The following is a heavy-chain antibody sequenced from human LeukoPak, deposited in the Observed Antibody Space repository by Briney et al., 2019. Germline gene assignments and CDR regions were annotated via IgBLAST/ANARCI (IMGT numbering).Heavy chain of an antibody. J-gene: IGHJ4*02. D-gene: IGHD3-10*01. CDR1: GGPFSGYY. Sequence: KPSETLSLTCAVYGGPFSGYYWSWIRQPPGKGLEWIGEINNSGSTNYNPSLKSRVTISVDTSKNQLSLKLSSVTAADTAVYYCAGPLHYYGSGSRPRAIDYWGQGTLVTVSS. CDR2: INNSGST. V-gene: IGHV4-34*01. CDR3: AGPLHYYGSGSRPRAIDY.